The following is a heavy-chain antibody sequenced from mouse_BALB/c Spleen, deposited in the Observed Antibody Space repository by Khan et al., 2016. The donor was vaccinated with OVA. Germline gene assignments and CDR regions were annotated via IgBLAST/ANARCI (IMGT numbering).Heavy chain of an antibody. CDR3: TRLAYYYDSEGFAY. J-gene: IGHJ3*01. CDR2: VSTGGGYT. CDR1: GFTFSTYG. Sequence: DVHLVESGGDLVKPGGSLKLSCAASGFTFSTYGMSWVRQTPDKRLEWVATVSTGGGYTYYPDRVKGRFTISRDNAKNTLYLQMSGLKSEDTAMFYCTRLAYYYDSEGFAYWGQGTLVTVSA. D-gene: IGHD1-1*01. V-gene: IGHV5-6*01.